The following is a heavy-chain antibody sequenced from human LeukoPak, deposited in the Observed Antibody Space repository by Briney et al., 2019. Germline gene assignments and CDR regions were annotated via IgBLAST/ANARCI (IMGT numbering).Heavy chain of an antibody. V-gene: IGHV3-21*01. J-gene: IGHJ4*01. CDR1: GFTFNTYS. D-gene: IGHD6-6*01. Sequence: GGSLRLSCAASGFTFNTYSMNWVRQAPGKGLEWVSSISSNSRDIYYADSVKGRFTISRDNAKNSLHLQMNSLRAEDTAVYYCARDDRDISSYRFDYWGHGILATVSS. CDR2: ISSNSRDI. CDR3: ARDDRDISSYRFDY.